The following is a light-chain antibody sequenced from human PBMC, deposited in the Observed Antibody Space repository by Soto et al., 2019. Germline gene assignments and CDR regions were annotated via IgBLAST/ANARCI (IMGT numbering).Light chain of an antibody. V-gene: IGKV1-5*01. Sequence: DIKICQSPSTLSACVGDRVTITCRASQSISSWLAWYQQKPGKAPKLLIYDASSLESGVPSRFSGSGSGTEFTLTISSLQPDDFATYYCQQYNSYSETFGQGTMV. J-gene: IGKJ1*01. CDR3: QQYNSYSET. CDR2: DAS. CDR1: QSISSW.